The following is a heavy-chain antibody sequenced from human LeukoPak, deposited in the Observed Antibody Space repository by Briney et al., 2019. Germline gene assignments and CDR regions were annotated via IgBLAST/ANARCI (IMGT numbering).Heavy chain of an antibody. J-gene: IGHJ5*02. Sequence: SQTLSLTCTVSGGSISSGGYYWSWIRQPPGKGLEWIGYIYHSGSTYYNPSLKSRVTISVDRSKNQFSLKLSSVTAADTAVYYCARAAGPGGTTFLGWFDPWGQGTLVTVSS. CDR3: ARAAGPGGTTFLGWFDP. CDR2: IYHSGST. V-gene: IGHV4-30-2*01. CDR1: GGSISSGGYY. D-gene: IGHD1-7*01.